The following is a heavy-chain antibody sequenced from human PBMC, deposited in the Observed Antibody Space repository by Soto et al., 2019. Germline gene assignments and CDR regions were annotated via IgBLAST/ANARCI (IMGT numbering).Heavy chain of an antibody. J-gene: IGHJ5*02. D-gene: IGHD4-17*01. CDR3: ARAAYGDYGRFNGFGP. CDR1: GGSISSSGYY. CDR2: IYYSGGT. Sequence: QVQLQESGPGLVKPSQTLSLTCTGPGGSISSSGYYWSWIRQHPEKALEWIGNIYYSGGTYCNPSLKSPLTISIDTSNSQYSLKLSSVTAADTAIYYCARAAYGDYGRFNGFGPWGQGTLVTVSS. V-gene: IGHV4-31*01.